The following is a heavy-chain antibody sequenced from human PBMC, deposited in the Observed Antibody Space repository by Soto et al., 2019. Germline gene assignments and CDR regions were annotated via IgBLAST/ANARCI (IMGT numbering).Heavy chain of an antibody. CDR3: AKDLRPDGRYDLDY. J-gene: IGHJ4*02. D-gene: IGHD1-26*01. CDR1: GFNCRIYA. Sequence: EVQLLESGGGLAQAGGSLRLSCAASGFNCRIYAMNWFRQAPGKGLEWVSVMIGDGTSWDYADSVRGRFTISRDNSKNTLYLQMNRLRAEDTAVYYCAKDLRPDGRYDLDYWGQGTLVTVSS. CDR2: MIGDGTSW. V-gene: IGHV3-23*01.